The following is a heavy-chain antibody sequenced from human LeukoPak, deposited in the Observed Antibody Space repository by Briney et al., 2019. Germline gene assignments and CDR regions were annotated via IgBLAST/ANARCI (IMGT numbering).Heavy chain of an antibody. Sequence: GRSLRLSCAASGFTFSSYGMHWVRQAPGKGLEWVAFIRYDGSNKYYADSVKGRFTISRDNSKNTLYLQMNSLRAEDTAVYYCTREVVVLRAFDIWGQGTMVTVSS. CDR3: TREVVVLRAFDI. V-gene: IGHV3-30*02. CDR1: GFTFSSYG. D-gene: IGHD2-2*01. J-gene: IGHJ3*02. CDR2: IRYDGSNK.